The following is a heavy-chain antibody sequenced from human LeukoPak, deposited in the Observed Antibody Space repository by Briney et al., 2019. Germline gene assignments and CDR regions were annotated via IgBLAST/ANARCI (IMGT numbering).Heavy chain of an antibody. D-gene: IGHD2-15*01. CDR1: GFTFSSYA. J-gene: IGHJ6*03. Sequence: PGGSLRLSCAASGFTFSSYAMSWVRQAPGKGLEWVSAISRSGDSTYYADSVKGRFTISRDNSKNTLYLQMNSLRAEDTAVYYCAKDDTIVVVYYMDVWGKGTTVTVSS. CDR2: ISRSGDST. CDR3: AKDDTIVVVYYMDV. V-gene: IGHV3-23*01.